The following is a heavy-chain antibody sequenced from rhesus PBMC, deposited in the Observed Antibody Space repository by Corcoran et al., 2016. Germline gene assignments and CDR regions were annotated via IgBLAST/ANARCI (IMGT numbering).Heavy chain of an antibody. V-gene: IGHV1-70*01. CDR2: IHPGYGST. CDR1: GYIFTSYV. D-gene: IGHD2-2*01. J-gene: IGHJ4*01. Sequence: QEQLVQSGAEVKKPGASVKVSCKASGYIFTSYVISWLRQAPGQGFEWMGGIHPGYGSTSDTQKFRGRITITADISTSTVYMELSSLRSGDMAVYYCAALGGLLADYWGQGVLVTVSS. CDR3: AALGGLLADY.